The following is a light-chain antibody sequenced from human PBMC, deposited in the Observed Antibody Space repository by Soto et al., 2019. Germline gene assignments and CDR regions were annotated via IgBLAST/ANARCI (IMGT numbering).Light chain of an antibody. CDR2: EVS. V-gene: IGKV2-29*03. J-gene: IGKJ5*01. CDR1: QTLLHITGETF. CDR3: MQCTQRPPP. Sequence: DVAMSLTPVSLPVAPGQPASISCKASQTLLHITGETFLFWYLQKPGQSPQLLIYEVSTRVSGVPDRFSGSGSGTDFILEISRVETDDVGIYYCMQCTQRPPPFGQGTRLENK.